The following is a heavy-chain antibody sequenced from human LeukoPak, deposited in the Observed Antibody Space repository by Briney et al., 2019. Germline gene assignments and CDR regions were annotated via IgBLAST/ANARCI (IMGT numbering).Heavy chain of an antibody. V-gene: IGHV3-74*01. CDR2: IHGDGSSR. Sequence: QPRGALRLACAAPGFTLSTHWMHSVPQTPGKGLVWVPRIHGDGSSRNYADSVKGRFTISRDNSKNTLYLQMNSLRAEDTAVYYCARGPPRKGYIWGSYRLDYWGQGTLVTVSS. CDR3: ARGPPRKGYIWGSYRLDY. D-gene: IGHD3-16*02. J-gene: IGHJ4*02. CDR1: GFTLSTHW.